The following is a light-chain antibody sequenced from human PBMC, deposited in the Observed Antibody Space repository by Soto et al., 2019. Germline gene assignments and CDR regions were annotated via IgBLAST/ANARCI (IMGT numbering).Light chain of an antibody. CDR1: QSVSSSY. CDR2: GAS. Sequence: EILLTQSPGTLSLAPGERPTLPCRASQSVSSSYLAWYHHKPGQAPRIFIYGASSRATGIPARFSGSGSGTDLNLSISRLQPEDFAVYYCQQYGSSPWTCGQGTKVDIK. CDR3: QQYGSSPWT. V-gene: IGKV3-20*01. J-gene: IGKJ1*01.